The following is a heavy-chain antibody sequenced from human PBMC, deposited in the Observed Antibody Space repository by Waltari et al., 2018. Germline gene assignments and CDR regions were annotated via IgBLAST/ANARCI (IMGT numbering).Heavy chain of an antibody. J-gene: IGHJ4*02. CDR1: TLRSYA. V-gene: IGHV1-69*06. CDR3: ARGRYSSSPWSDY. CDR2: IIPIFGTA. D-gene: IGHD6-6*01. Sequence: TLRSYAISWVRQAPGQGLEWMGGIIPIFGTANYAQKFQGRVTITADKSTSTAYMELSSLRSEDTAVYYCARGRYSSSPWSDYWGQGTLVTVSS.